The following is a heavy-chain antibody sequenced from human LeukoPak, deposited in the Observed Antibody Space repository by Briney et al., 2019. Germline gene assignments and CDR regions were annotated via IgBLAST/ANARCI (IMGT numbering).Heavy chain of an antibody. CDR3: ARSDGIVLMVYARPLYFDY. D-gene: IGHD2-8*01. J-gene: IGHJ4*02. Sequence: ASVKVSCKASGYTFTGYYMHWVRQAPGQGLEWMEWIDPNSGGTNYAQKFQGRVTMTRDTSISTAYMELSRLRSDDTAVYYCARSDGIVLMVYARPLYFDYWGQGTLVTVSS. CDR2: IDPNSGGT. V-gene: IGHV1-2*02. CDR1: GYTFTGYY.